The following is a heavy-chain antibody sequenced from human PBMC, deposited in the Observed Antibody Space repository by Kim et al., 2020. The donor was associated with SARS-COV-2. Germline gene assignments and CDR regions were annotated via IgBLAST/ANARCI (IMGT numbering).Heavy chain of an antibody. Sequence: SETLSLTCTVSGGSISSYYWSWIRQPPGKGLEWIGYIYYSGSTNYNPSLKSRVTISVDTSKNQFSLKLSSVTAADTAVYYCARDRGDSSGYYLPYFDYWGQGNLVTVSS. J-gene: IGHJ4*02. CDR3: ARDRGDSSGYYLPYFDY. CDR1: GGSISSYY. CDR2: IYYSGST. D-gene: IGHD3-22*01. V-gene: IGHV4-59*13.